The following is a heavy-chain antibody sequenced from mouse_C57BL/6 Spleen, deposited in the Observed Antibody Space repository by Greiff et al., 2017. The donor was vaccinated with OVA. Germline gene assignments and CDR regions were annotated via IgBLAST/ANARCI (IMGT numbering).Heavy chain of an antibody. V-gene: IGHV1-54*01. Sequence: QVQLQQSGAELVRPGTSVKVSCKASGYAFTNYLIEWVKQRPGQGLEWIGVINPGSGGTNYNEKFKGKATLTADKSSSTAYMQLSSLTSEDSAVYFCARSEVYDGYYYDDMDYWGQGTSVTVSS. CDR3: ARSEVYDGYYYDDMDY. CDR2: INPGSGGT. J-gene: IGHJ4*01. D-gene: IGHD2-3*01. CDR1: GYAFTNYL.